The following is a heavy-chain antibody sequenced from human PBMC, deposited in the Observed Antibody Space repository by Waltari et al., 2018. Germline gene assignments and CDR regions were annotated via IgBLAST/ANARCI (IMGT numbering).Heavy chain of an antibody. D-gene: IGHD6-19*01. CDR1: GFTFGDYA. J-gene: IGHJ6*02. Sequence: EVQLVESGGGLVQPGRSLRLSCTASGFTFGDYAMSWFRQAPGQGLEWVGFIRSKAYGGTTEYAASVKGRFTISRDDSKSIAYLQMNSLKTEDTAVYYCTRDWARIAVAGTSYYYYYGMDVWGQGTTVTVSS. CDR3: TRDWARIAVAGTSYYYYYGMDV. CDR2: IRSKAYGGTT. V-gene: IGHV3-49*03.